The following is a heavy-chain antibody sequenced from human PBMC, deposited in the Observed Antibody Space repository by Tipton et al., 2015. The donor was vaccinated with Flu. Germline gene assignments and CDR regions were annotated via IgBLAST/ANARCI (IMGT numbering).Heavy chain of an antibody. J-gene: IGHJ3*02. V-gene: IGHV4-38-2*02. CDR1: GYSVTGGYY. CDR3: AREGVGNAFDI. CDR2: MFHSGST. D-gene: IGHD1-26*01. Sequence: TLSLTCTVSGYSVTGGYYWGWIRQPPGKGLEYIGYMFHSGSTYYNPSLRSRVTISLDTSKNQFSLKLSSVTAADTAVYYCAREGVGNAFDIWGQGTMVTVSS.